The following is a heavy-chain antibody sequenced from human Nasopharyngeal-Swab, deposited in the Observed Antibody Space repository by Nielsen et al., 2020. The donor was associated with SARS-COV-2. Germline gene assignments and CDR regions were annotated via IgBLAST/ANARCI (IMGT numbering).Heavy chain of an antibody. CDR3: ASSRRVHLGGLSLSPPNYYYYGMDV. Sequence: WVRQAPGQGLEWMGGIIPIFGTANYAQKFQGRVTITADESTSTAYMELSSLRSEDTAVYYCASSRRVHLGGLSLSPPNYYYYGMDVWGQGTTVTVSS. CDR2: IIPIFGTA. J-gene: IGHJ6*02. V-gene: IGHV1-69*01. D-gene: IGHD3-16*02.